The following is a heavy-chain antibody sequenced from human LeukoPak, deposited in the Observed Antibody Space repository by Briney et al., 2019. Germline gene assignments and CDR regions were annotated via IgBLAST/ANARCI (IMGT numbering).Heavy chain of an antibody. J-gene: IGHJ4*02. D-gene: IGHD3-16*02. CDR1: GGSFSGYY. CDR2: INHSGST. Sequence: PSETLSLTCAVYGGSFSGYYWSWIRQPPGKRLEWIGEINHSGSTNYNPSLKSRVTISVDTSKNQFSLKLSSVTAADTAVYYCARGPRDYVWGSYRYFFDYWGQGTLVTVSS. V-gene: IGHV4-34*01. CDR3: ARGPRDYVWGSYRYFFDY.